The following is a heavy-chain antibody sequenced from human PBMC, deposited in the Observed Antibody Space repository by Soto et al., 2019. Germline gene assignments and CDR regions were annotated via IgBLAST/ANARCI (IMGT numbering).Heavy chain of an antibody. D-gene: IGHD6-25*01. CDR1: GYTFFTYD. Sequence: QVHLVQSGVEVKTPGASVRVSCQASGYTFFTYDISWVRQAPEQGLEWMGWISTYSGDTKYAQKFQGRVTMTTDTSPTTAFLELSSLRSDDTAVYYWARHPGPPTSANWFDPWGQGNLVTVSS. V-gene: IGHV1-18*01. CDR3: ARHPGPPTSANWFDP. CDR2: ISTYSGDT. J-gene: IGHJ5*02.